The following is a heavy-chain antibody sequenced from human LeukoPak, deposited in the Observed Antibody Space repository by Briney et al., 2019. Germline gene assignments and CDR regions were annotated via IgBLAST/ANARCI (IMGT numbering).Heavy chain of an antibody. V-gene: IGHV3-30*04. CDR3: AKTYGGNPWYYFDY. J-gene: IGHJ4*02. CDR2: ISYDGSNK. Sequence: GRSLRLSCAASGFTFSSYAMHWVRQAPGKGLEWVAVISYDGSNKYYADSVKGRFTISRDNSKNTLYLQMNSLRAEDTAVYYCAKTYGGNPWYYFDYWGQGTLVTVSS. D-gene: IGHD4-23*01. CDR1: GFTFSSYA.